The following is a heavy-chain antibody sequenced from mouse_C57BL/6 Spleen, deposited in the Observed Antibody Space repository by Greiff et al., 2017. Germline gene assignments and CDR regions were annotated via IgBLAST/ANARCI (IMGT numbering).Heavy chain of an antibody. CDR1: GYTFTSYW. CDR3: ARGYYGSSYGGDYWYFDV. Sequence: QVQLQQPGAELVKPGASVKLSCKASGYTFTSYWMHWVKQRPGQGLEWIGMIHPNSGSTNYNEKFKSKATLTVDKSSSTAYMQLSSLTSEDSAVYYCARGYYGSSYGGDYWYFDVWGTGTTVTVSS. D-gene: IGHD1-1*01. V-gene: IGHV1-64*01. CDR2: IHPNSGST. J-gene: IGHJ1*03.